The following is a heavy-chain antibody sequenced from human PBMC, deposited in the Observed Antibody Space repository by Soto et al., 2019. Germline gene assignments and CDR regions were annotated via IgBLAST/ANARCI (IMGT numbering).Heavy chain of an antibody. D-gene: IGHD3-10*01. V-gene: IGHV3-33*01. CDR2: IWYDGSNK. J-gene: IGHJ6*02. CDR3: ARDTARAMVRIYYGMDV. CDR1: GFTFSSYG. Sequence: QVQLVESGGGVVQPGRSLRLSCAASGFTFSSYGMHWVRQAPGKGLEWVAVIWYDGSNKYYADSVKGRFTISRDNTKNTLYLQMNSLRAEDTAVYYCARDTARAMVRIYYGMDVWGQGTTVTVYS.